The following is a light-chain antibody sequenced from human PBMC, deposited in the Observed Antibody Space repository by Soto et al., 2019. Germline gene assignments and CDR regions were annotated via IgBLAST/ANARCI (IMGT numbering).Light chain of an antibody. CDR1: SSDVGGYNF. J-gene: IGLJ1*01. CDR2: EVS. CDR3: CSYAGSNNV. V-gene: IGLV2-8*01. Sequence: QSVLTQPPSASGSPGQSVTISCTGTSSDVGGYNFVSWYQQHPGKAPKLMIYEVSKRPSGVPDRFSGSKSGNTASLTVSGLQAEDEADYYCCSYAGSNNVFGTGTKLTVL.